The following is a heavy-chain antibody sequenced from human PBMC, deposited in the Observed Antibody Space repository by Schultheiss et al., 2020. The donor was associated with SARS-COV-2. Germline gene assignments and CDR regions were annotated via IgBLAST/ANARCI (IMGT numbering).Heavy chain of an antibody. D-gene: IGHD4-17*01. Sequence: GESLKISCAASGFTFSSYAMSWVRQAPGKGLEWVSYISSSGSTIYYADSVKGRFTISRDNAKNSLYLQMNSLRAEDTAVYYCAREDDYGDYRLSYWGQGTLVTVSS. J-gene: IGHJ4*02. CDR3: AREDDYGDYRLSY. V-gene: IGHV3-48*04. CDR2: ISSSGSTI. CDR1: GFTFSSYA.